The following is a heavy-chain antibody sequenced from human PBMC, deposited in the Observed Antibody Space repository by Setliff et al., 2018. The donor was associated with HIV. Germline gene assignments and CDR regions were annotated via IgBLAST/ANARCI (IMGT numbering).Heavy chain of an antibody. V-gene: IGHV4-59*01. Sequence: SETLSLTCNVSGGSIGSYHWAWIRQSPGKGLEYIGNNRNSGYTNYNPCLKSRLNMSVDTSNSQIALKLNAVTAADTAVYYGAREFSERSPNPDHYYYYMDVWGKGTTVTVSS. CDR2: NRNSGYT. CDR3: AREFSERSPNPDHYYYYMDV. CDR1: GGSIGSYH. J-gene: IGHJ6*03. D-gene: IGHD6-19*01.